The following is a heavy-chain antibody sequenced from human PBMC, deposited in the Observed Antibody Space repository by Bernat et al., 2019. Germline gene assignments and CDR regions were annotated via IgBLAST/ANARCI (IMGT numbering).Heavy chain of an antibody. V-gene: IGHV3-30*02. Sequence: QVQLVESGGGVVQPGGSLRLSCAASGFTFSSYGMHWVRQAPGKGLEWVAFIRYDGSNKYYADSVKGRFTISRDNSKNTLYLQMNSLRAEDTAVYYCAQTPGFVLNDAFDIWGQGTMVTVSS. CDR1: GFTFSSYG. CDR2: IRYDGSNK. J-gene: IGHJ3*02. D-gene: IGHD4/OR15-4a*01. CDR3: AQTPGFVLNDAFDI.